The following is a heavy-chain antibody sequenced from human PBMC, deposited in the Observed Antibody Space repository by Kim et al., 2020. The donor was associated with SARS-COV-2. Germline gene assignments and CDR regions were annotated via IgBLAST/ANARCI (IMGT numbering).Heavy chain of an antibody. J-gene: IGHJ3*02. D-gene: IGHD6-13*01. Sequence: DSLKDRFTISKDNSNNTLYLHMNSLRAEDTAVYYCARQGIAATEDAFDIWGQGTMVTVSS. V-gene: IGHV3-30*07. CDR3: ARQGIAATEDAFDI.